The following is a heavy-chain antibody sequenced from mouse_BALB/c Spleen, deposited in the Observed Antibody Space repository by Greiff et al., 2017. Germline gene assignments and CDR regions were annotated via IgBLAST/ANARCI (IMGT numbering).Heavy chain of an antibody. CDR1: GFTFSDYY. J-gene: IGHJ2*01. CDR3: ARDLVDY. CDR2: ISDGGSYT. Sequence: EVKLMESGGGLVKPGGSLKLSCAASGFTFSDYYMYWVRQTPEKRLEWVATISDGGSYTYYPDSVKGRFTISRDNAKNNLYLQMSSLKSEDTAMYYCARDLVDYWGQGTTLTVSS. V-gene: IGHV5-4*02.